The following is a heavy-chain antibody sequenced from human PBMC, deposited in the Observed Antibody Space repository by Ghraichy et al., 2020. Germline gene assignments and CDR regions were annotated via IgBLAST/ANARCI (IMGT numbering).Heavy chain of an antibody. CDR2: IYYSGST. CDR3: ARHRVNDFWSGYPGDNWFDP. Sequence: SETLSLTCTVSGGPISSYYWSSIRPPPGKGLEWIGYIYYSGSTNYNPSLKSRVTISVDTSKNQFSLKLSSVTAAYTVVYYCARHRVNDFWSGYPGDNWFDPWGQGTLFTVSS. D-gene: IGHD3-3*01. J-gene: IGHJ5*02. CDR1: GGPISSYY. V-gene: IGHV4-59*08.